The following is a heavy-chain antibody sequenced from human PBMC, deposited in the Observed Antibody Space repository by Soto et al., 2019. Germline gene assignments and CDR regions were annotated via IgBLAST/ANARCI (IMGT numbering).Heavy chain of an antibody. D-gene: IGHD1-26*01. Sequence: QVQLQESGPGLVRPSETLSLTCTVSGGSINPYYWTWIRQPPGKGLEWMGYIYYSGTTTNYTPSLKSRVTLSVDTSKNRFPRKLSSVTAADTAVYYYARLGGSYAAPHCDYWGQGTLVTVSS. CDR2: IYYSGTTT. CDR1: GGSINPYY. CDR3: ARLGGSYAAPHCDY. V-gene: IGHV4-59*08. J-gene: IGHJ4*02.